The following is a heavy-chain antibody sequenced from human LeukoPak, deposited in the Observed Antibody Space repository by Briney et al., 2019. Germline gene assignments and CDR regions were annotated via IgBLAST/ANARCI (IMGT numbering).Heavy chain of an antibody. CDR1: GGSISSYY. V-gene: IGHV4-59*01. CDR3: ARAKSLSAFDI. J-gene: IGHJ3*02. CDR2: IYYSGST. Sequence: SETLSLTCTVSGGSISSYYWSWIRQPPGKGLEWIGYIYYSGSTTYNPSLKSRVTIPVDTSKNQFSLKLSSVTAADTAVYYCARAKSLSAFDIWGQGTMVTVSS.